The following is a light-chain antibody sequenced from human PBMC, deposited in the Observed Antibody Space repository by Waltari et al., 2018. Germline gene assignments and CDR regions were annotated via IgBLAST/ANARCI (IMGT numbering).Light chain of an antibody. CDR3: QQYGTSPQT. Sequence: EVVLKQSPGTLSLSPGERATLFCRASQRVSSNFLAWFQQKHGQAPRLLMSGASSRASGIPDRFSGSGSETDFTLTISRLESEDVAVYYCQQYGTSPQTFGQGTKVEI. J-gene: IGKJ1*01. CDR1: QRVSSNF. CDR2: GAS. V-gene: IGKV3-20*01.